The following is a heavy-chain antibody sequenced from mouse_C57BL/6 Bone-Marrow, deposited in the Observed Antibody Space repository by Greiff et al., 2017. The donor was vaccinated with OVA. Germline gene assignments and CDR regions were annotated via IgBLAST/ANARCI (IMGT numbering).Heavy chain of an antibody. J-gene: IGHJ3*01. D-gene: IGHD3-2*02. CDR1: GYTFTSYG. Sequence: QVQLKESGAELARPGASVKLSCKASGYTFTSYGISWVKQRTGQGLEWIGEIYPRSGNTYYNEKFKGKATLTADKSSSTAYMELRSLTSEDSAVYFCARERTAQATGFAYWGQGTLVTVSA. CDR2: IYPRSGNT. V-gene: IGHV1-81*01. CDR3: ARERTAQATGFAY.